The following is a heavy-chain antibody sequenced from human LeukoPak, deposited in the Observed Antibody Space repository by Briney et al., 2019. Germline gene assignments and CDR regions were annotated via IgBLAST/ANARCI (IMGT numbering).Heavy chain of an antibody. J-gene: IGHJ5*02. V-gene: IGHV4-59*01. CDR3: ARDGGRGYCSSTSCYRWFDP. CDR1: GGSISSYY. D-gene: IGHD2-2*01. Sequence: PSQTLSLTCTVSGGSISSYYWSWIRQPPGKGLEWIGYIYYSGSTNYNPSLKSRVTISVDTSKNQFSLKLSSVTAADTAVYYCARDGGRGYCSSTSCYRWFDPWGQGTLVTVSS. CDR2: IYYSGST.